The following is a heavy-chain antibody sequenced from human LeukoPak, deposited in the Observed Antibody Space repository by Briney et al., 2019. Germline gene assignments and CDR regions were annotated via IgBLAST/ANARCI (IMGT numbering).Heavy chain of an antibody. Sequence: PGGSLRLSCAASGFTFSSYAMHWVRQAPGKGLEYVSAISSNGGSTYYANSVKGRFTISRDNSKNTLYLQMGSLRAEDMAVYYCARAVGLLLPPEYFQHWGQGTLVTVSS. CDR2: ISSNGGST. CDR1: GFTFSSYA. J-gene: IGHJ1*01. CDR3: ARAVGLLLPPEYFQH. D-gene: IGHD3-22*01. V-gene: IGHV3-64*01.